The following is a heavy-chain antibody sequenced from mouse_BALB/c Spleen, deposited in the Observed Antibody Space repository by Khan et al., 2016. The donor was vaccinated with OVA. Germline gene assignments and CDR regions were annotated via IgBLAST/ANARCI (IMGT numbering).Heavy chain of an antibody. V-gene: IGHV2-5*01. D-gene: IGHD1-1*01. Sequence: QVQLKESGPGLVQSSQSLSITCTVSGFSLTNYGVHWLRQSPGKGLEWLGVIWRGGSTDYNAAYMSRLYINKDNSKSQVFFKMNSLHADDTAVYYCAKHLACYAMAYWCQGSSVTVSS. CDR3: AKHLACYAMAY. CDR2: IWRGGST. CDR1: GFSLTNYG. J-gene: IGHJ4*01.